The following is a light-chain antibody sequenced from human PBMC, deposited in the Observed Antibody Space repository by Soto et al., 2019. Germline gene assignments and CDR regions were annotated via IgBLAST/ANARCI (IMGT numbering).Light chain of an antibody. Sequence: DIQMTQSPSSVSASVGARVTITCRASQGISRYLAWYQQKPGKAPELLIYAASSLQSGVPSRFSGSGSGTDFTLTNSSLQPEDFATYYCQQANGFPFTFGPGTKVDI. J-gene: IGKJ3*01. CDR3: QQANGFPFT. CDR2: AAS. V-gene: IGKV1-12*01. CDR1: QGISRY.